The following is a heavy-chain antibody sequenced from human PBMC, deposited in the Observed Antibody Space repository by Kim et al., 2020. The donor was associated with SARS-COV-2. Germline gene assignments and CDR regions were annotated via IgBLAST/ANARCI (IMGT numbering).Heavy chain of an antibody. CDR2: INPNSGGT. D-gene: IGHD1-26*01. CDR3: ARDRIVGATAGWFDP. CDR1: GYTFTGYY. Sequence: ASVKVSCKASGYTFTGYYMHWVRQAPGQGLEWMGRINPNSGGTNYAQKFQGRVTMTRDTSISTAYMELSRLRSDDTAVYYCARDRIVGATAGWFDPWGQGTLVTVSS. J-gene: IGHJ5*02. V-gene: IGHV1-2*06.